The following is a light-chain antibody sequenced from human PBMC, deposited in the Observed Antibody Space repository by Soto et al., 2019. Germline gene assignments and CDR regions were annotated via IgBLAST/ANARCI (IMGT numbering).Light chain of an antibody. V-gene: IGLV3-1*01. CDR3: QAWDSTTVV. J-gene: IGLJ3*02. CDR1: RLENKY. CDR2: QDK. Sequence: SYELTQPPSVSVSPGQTATITCSGDRLENKYVCWYQQKPGQSPVLLISQDKKRPSGIPERFSGSNSGNTATLAISASQAMDEADYYCQAWDSTTVVFGGGTKVTVL.